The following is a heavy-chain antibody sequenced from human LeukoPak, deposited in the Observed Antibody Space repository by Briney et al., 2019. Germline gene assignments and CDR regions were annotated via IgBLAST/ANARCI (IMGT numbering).Heavy chain of an antibody. V-gene: IGHV3-23*01. D-gene: IGHD3-22*01. CDR2: ISGSGGST. CDR3: AEGDQGYYDSSGYNY. J-gene: IGHJ4*02. Sequence: GGSLRLSCAASGFTFSSYAMSWVRQAPGKGLEWVSAISGSGGSTYYADSVKGRFTISRDNSKNTLYLQMNSLRAEDTAVYYCAEGDQGYYDSSGYNYWGQGTLVTVSS. CDR1: GFTFSSYA.